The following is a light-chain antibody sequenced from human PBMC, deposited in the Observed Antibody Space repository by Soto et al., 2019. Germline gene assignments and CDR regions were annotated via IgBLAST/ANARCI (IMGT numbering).Light chain of an antibody. CDR3: QQSYSNPPT. CDR2: GAS. J-gene: IGKJ4*01. Sequence: ELVLWQSPATLSLSAVQRASLSCTASQTISGDYLAWYQQTTGQAPRLLIYGASSRVTGVPARFSGSGSGTDFTLTISSLQPEDFGIYYCQQSYSNPPTFGGGTKV. V-gene: IGKV3D-20*02. CDR1: QTISGDY.